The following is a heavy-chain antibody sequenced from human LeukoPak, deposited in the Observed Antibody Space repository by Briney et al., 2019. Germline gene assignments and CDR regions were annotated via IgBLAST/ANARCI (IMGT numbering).Heavy chain of an antibody. CDR2: ISSSSSYI. J-gene: IGHJ4*02. D-gene: IGHD4-17*01. V-gene: IGHV3-21*01. CDR1: XFTFSTYT. Sequence: AGTLRLSCAASXFTFSTYTMNWVRQAPGKGLEWVSSISSSSSYIYYADSVKGRFTISRDNAKNSLYLQMNTLRAEDTAVYYCARDRTTVTTFDYWGQGTLVTVSS. CDR3: ARDRTTVTTFDY.